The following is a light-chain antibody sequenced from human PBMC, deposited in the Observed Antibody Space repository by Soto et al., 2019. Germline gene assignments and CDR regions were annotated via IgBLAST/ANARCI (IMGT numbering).Light chain of an antibody. CDR1: SSDVGRYNY. CDR2: EVT. V-gene: IGLV2-8*01. CDR3: SSHAGPIDYVV. J-gene: IGLJ2*01. Sequence: QSVLTQPPSASGSPGQSVTISCTGTSSDVGRYNYVSWYQQHPGKAPKLIIHEVTKRPSGVPDRFSGSKSGNTASLTVSRLQTEDESDYYCSSHAGPIDYVVFGRGTKLTVL.